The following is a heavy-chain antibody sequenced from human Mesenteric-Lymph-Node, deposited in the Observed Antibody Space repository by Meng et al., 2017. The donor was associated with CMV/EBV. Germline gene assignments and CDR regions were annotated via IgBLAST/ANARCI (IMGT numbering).Heavy chain of an antibody. V-gene: IGHV1-8*01. CDR2: MNPNSGNT. CDR1: GYTFTSYD. CDR3: ARVGTSNNWYVWFDP. Sequence: SGYTFTSYDINWVRQATGQGLEWMGWMNPNSGNTGYAQKFQGRVTMTRNTSISTAYMELNSLRSEDTAVYYCARVGTSNNWYVWFDPWGQGTLVTVSS. J-gene: IGHJ5*02. D-gene: IGHD6-13*01.